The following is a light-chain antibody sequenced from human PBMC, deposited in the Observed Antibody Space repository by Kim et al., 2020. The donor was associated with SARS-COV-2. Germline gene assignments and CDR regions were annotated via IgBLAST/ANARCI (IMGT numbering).Light chain of an antibody. V-gene: IGKV3-15*01. CDR3: QQYHNMQT. CDR1: RSISSN. CDR2: GAS. Sequence: LTASPGERSTPSCSASRSISSNLAWYQQKPGQAPRLLVYGASTRATDIPVRFSGSGSGTEFTLTISSLQSEDFVVYYCQQYHNMQTFGQGTKLEI. J-gene: IGKJ2*01.